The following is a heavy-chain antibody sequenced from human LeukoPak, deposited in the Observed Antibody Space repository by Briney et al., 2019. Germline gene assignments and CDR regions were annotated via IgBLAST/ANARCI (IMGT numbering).Heavy chain of an antibody. CDR3: ARGSSYDFWSGYYFDY. V-gene: IGHV4-38-2*02. CDR1: GYSISSGYY. Sequence: SETLSLTCTVSGYSISSGYYWGWIWQPPGKGLEWIGSIFHSGSTNYNPSLKSRVTISVDTSKNQFSLKLSSVTAADTAVYYCARGSSYDFWSGYYFDYWGQGTLVTVSS. D-gene: IGHD3-3*01. J-gene: IGHJ4*02. CDR2: IFHSGST.